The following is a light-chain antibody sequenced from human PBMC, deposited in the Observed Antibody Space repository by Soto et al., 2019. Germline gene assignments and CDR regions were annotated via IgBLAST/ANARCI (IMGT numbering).Light chain of an antibody. V-gene: IGKV1-17*01. Sequence: DIQKTQSPSSLSASVGDRITITCRASQGIGNDLGWYQQKPGNAPKRLIFAASSLQSGVPSRFSGSESGTEFTLTISSLQPEDFVTYYCQQYNSYPLTFGGGTKVEVK. J-gene: IGKJ4*01. CDR3: QQYNSYPLT. CDR2: AAS. CDR1: QGIGND.